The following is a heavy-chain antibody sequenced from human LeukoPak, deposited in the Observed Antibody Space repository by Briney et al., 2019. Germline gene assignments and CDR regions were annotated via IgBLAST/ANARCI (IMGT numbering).Heavy chain of an antibody. CDR2: IIPIFGTA. D-gene: IGHD2-2*01. CDR1: GGTFSSYA. Sequence: ASVKVSCKASGGTFSSYAISWVRQAPGQGLEWMGGIIPIFGTANYAQKFQGRVTITTDESTGTAYMELSSLRSEDTAVYYCASRSGYRSSEKDQLDYWGQGTLVTVSS. CDR3: ASRSGYRSSEKDQLDY. V-gene: IGHV1-69*05. J-gene: IGHJ4*02.